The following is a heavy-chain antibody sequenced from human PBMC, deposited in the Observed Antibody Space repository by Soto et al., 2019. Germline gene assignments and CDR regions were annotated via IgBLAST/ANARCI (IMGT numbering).Heavy chain of an antibody. CDR2: ISAYNGNT. Sequence: QVQLVQSGAEVKKPGASVKVSCKASGYTFTSYGISWVRQAPGQGLEWMGWISAYNGNTNYAQKLQGRVTMTTDTSTSTAYMELRGLRSDDTAVYYCARTDPLGVRGVLPFDYWGQGTLVTVSS. CDR3: ARTDPLGVRGVLPFDY. V-gene: IGHV1-18*01. CDR1: GYTFTSYG. D-gene: IGHD3-10*01. J-gene: IGHJ4*02.